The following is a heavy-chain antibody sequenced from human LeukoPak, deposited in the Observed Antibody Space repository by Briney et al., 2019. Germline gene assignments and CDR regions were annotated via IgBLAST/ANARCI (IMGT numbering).Heavy chain of an antibody. D-gene: IGHD3-22*01. CDR1: DGSISNYY. V-gene: IGHV4-59*01. Sequence: SETLSLTCTVSDGSISNYYWSWVRQPPGKGLEWIAYIDNSGSTNYNPSLRSRVTISIDTSRNQFSLKLSSVTAADTAVYYCARDRLVSSRRYYYDSSGLDYWGQGTLVTVSS. J-gene: IGHJ4*02. CDR2: IDNSGST. CDR3: ARDRLVSSRRYYYDSSGLDY.